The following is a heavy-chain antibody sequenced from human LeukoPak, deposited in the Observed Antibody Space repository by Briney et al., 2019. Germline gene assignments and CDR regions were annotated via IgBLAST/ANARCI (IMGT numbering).Heavy chain of an antibody. CDR3: ARDNQYYYDSSSYYQD. V-gene: IGHV4-39*07. CDR2: ISYSGST. J-gene: IGHJ4*02. Sequence: SETLSLTCTVSGGSISSSSYYWGWIRQPPGKGLEWIGSISYSGSTYYNPSLKSRVTISVDTPKNQFSLKLSSVTAADTAIYYCARDNQYYYDSSSYYQDWGQGTLVTVSS. D-gene: IGHD3-22*01. CDR1: GGSISSSSYY.